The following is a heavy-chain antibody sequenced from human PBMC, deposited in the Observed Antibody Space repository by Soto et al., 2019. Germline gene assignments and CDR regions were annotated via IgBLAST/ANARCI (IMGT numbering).Heavy chain of an antibody. CDR2: IIPIFGTA. V-gene: IGHV1-69*13. Sequence: SVKVSCKASGGTFSSYAISWVRQAPGQGLEWMGGIIPIFGTANYAQKFQGRVTITADESTSTAYMELSSLRSEDTAVYYCARNRAAAPYNWFDPRGQGTLVTVSS. CDR3: ARNRAAAPYNWFDP. D-gene: IGHD6-13*01. CDR1: GGTFSSYA. J-gene: IGHJ5*02.